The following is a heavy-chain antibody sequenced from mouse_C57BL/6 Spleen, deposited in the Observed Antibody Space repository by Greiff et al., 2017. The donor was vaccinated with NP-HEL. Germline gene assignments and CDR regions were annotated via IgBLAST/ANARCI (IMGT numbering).Heavy chain of an antibody. V-gene: IGHV2-9*01. D-gene: IGHD2-5*01. Sequence: VKLVESGPGLVAPSQCLSITCTVSGFSLTSYGVDWVRQPPGKGLEWLGVIWGGGSTNYNSALMSRLSISKDNSKSQVFLKMNSLQTDDTAMYYCAKHDYYSNYDWYFDVWGTGTTVTVSS. CDR2: IWGGGST. CDR1: GFSLTSYG. CDR3: AKHDYYSNYDWYFDV. J-gene: IGHJ1*03.